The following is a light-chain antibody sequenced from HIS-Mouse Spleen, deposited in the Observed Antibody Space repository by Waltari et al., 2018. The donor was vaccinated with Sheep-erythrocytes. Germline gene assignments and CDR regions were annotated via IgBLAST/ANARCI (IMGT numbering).Light chain of an antibody. Sequence: QSALTQPRSASGSPGLSVTISCTGTSSAVAGYTYVSGYPQHPGKAPNLMIYEVSKRPAGVPDRFSGSKSGNTASLTVSGLQAEDEADYYCSSYAGSNNWVFGGGTKLTVL. CDR1: SSAVAGYTY. J-gene: IGLJ3*02. CDR2: EVS. V-gene: IGLV2-8*01. CDR3: SSYAGSNNWV.